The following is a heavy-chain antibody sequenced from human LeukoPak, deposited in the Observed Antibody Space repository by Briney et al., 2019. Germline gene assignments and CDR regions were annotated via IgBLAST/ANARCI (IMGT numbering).Heavy chain of an antibody. CDR1: GYTFTSYG. D-gene: IGHD2-2*01. V-gene: IGHV1-8*03. Sequence: GASVKVSCKASGYTFTSYGISWVRQATGQGLEWMGWMNPNSGNTGYAQKFQGRVTITRNTSISTAYMELSSLRSEDTAVYYCAREGPAATRNYYYYYMDVWGKGTTVTVSS. CDR2: MNPNSGNT. CDR3: AREGPAATRNYYYYYMDV. J-gene: IGHJ6*03.